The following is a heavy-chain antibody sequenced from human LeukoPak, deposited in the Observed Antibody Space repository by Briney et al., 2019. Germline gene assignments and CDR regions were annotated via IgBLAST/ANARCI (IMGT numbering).Heavy chain of an antibody. V-gene: IGHV4-34*01. CDR2: INHSGST. J-gene: IGHJ4*02. CDR1: GGSFSGYY. CDR3: AGEARRFDY. Sequence: NPSETLSLTCAVYGGSFSGYYWSWIRQPPGKGLEWIGEINHSGSTNYNPSLKSRVTISVDTSKNQFSLKLSSVTAADTAVYYCAGEARRFDYWGQGTLVTVSS.